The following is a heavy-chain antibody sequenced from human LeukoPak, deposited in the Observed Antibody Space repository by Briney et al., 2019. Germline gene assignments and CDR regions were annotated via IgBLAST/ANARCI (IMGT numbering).Heavy chain of an antibody. Sequence: GGSLRLSCAASGFTVSSNYMSWVRQAPGKGLEWVSSIYSGGSTYYADSVKGRFTISRDNSKNTLYLQMSSLRAEDTAVYYCVKDGGGGTTSYYYGVDVWGQGTTVTVSS. D-gene: IGHD1-1*01. CDR3: VKDGGGGTTSYYYGVDV. J-gene: IGHJ6*02. CDR1: GFTVSSNY. V-gene: IGHV3-53*05. CDR2: IYSGGST.